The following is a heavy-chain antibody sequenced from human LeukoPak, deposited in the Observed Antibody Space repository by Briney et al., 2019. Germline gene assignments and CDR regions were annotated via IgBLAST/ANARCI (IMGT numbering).Heavy chain of an antibody. V-gene: IGHV4-38-2*02. CDR1: GYSISSGYY. D-gene: IGHD3-10*01. Sequence: SETLSLTCTVSGYSISSGYYWGWIRQPPGKGLEWIGSIYHSGSTYYNPSLKSRVTISVDTSKNQFSLKLSSVTAADTAVYYCARALPTMVRGVRAVDYWGQGTLVTVSS. CDR3: ARALPTMVRGVRAVDY. CDR2: IYHSGST. J-gene: IGHJ4*02.